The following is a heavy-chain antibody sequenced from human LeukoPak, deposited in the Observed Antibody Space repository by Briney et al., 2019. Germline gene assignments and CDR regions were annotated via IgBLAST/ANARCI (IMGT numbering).Heavy chain of an antibody. V-gene: IGHV3-21*01. J-gene: IGHJ4*02. D-gene: IGHD2-2*01. CDR2: ISSTSTSM. Sequence: GGSRRLSCTTSGFNFQSYHMNWVRQAPGKGPEWVSSISSTSTSMFYANSVKGRFTISRDNAKNSLYLQMNSLRAEDTALYFCARDSSRHSTRPIDYWGQGILVTVSS. CDR1: GFNFQSYH. CDR3: ARDSSRHSTRPIDY.